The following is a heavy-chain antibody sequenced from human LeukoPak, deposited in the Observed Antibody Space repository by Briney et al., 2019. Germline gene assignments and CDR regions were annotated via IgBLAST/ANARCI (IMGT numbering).Heavy chain of an antibody. CDR1: GGSLSSGGYS. D-gene: IGHD1-26*01. J-gene: IGHJ4*02. CDR2: IYHNGST. CDR3: ARGIVGAPGSFDY. V-gene: IGHV4-30-2*01. Sequence: PSETLSLTCAVSGGSLSSGGYSWSWIRQPPGKGLEWIGYIYHNGSTYYNPSLKSRVTISVDRSKNQFSLKLSSVTAADTAVYYCARGIVGAPGSFDYWGQGTLVTVSS.